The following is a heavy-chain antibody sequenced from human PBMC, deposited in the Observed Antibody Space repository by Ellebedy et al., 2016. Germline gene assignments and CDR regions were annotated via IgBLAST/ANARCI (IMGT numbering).Heavy chain of an antibody. V-gene: IGHV1-46*01. CDR1: GYTFTSYY. J-gene: IGHJ4*02. Sequence: ASVKVSXKASGYTFTSYYMHWVRQAPGQGLEWMGIINPSGGSTSYAQKFQGRVTMTRDTSTSTDYMELRSLRSDDTAVYYCARGGEWELLDYWGQGTLVTVSS. CDR2: INPSGGST. D-gene: IGHD1-26*01. CDR3: ARGGEWELLDY.